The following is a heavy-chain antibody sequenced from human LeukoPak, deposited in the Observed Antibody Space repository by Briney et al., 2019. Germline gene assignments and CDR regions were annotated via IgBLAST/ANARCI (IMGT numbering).Heavy chain of an antibody. Sequence: ASVKVSCKASGYTFTSYGISWVRQAPGQGLEWMGWISAYNGNTNYAQKLQGRVTMTTDTSTSTAYMELRSLRSDDTAVYYCARGSAPYDILTGYYSGGYYMDVWGKGTTVTVSS. D-gene: IGHD3-9*01. CDR3: ARGSAPYDILTGYYSGGYYMDV. V-gene: IGHV1-18*01. J-gene: IGHJ6*03. CDR1: GYTFTSYG. CDR2: ISAYNGNT.